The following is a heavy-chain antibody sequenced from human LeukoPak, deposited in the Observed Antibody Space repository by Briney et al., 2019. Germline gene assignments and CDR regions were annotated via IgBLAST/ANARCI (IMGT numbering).Heavy chain of an antibody. D-gene: IGHD6-6*01. CDR1: GFTVSSNY. CDR2: IYSGGST. Sequence: PGGSLRLSCAASGFTVSSNYMNWVRQAPGKGLEWVSVIYSGGSTFYADSVEGRFTISRDNSNNTLYLQMNSLRAEDTAVYYCAKEEYTTSSAYLNYWGQGTQVTVSS. J-gene: IGHJ4*02. V-gene: IGHV3-53*05. CDR3: AKEEYTTSSAYLNY.